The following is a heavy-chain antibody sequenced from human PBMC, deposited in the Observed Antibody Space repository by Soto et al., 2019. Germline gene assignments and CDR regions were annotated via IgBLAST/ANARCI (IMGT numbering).Heavy chain of an antibody. CDR2: ISGSGGST. Sequence: EVQLLESGGGLVQPGGSLRLSCAASGFTFSSYAMSCVRQAPGXGLEWXXAISGSGGSTYYADSVKGRFTISRDNSXNTLXXXXXXLRAXDTXXXXXXXXXXXXXXXXPDAFDIWGQGTMVTVSS. J-gene: IGHJ3*02. CDR3: XXXXXXXXXXXPDAFDI. CDR1: GFTFSSYA. V-gene: IGHV3-23*01.